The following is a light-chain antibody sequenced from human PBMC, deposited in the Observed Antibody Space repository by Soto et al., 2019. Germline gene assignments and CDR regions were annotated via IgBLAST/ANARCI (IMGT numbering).Light chain of an antibody. CDR1: QNINNN. CDR3: QQYNDWPLT. V-gene: IGKV3-15*01. Sequence: EIVMTQSPATLSVSPGERATLSCRASQNINNNLAWYQQKPGQVPRLLIYHASTGATGIPARFSGSGSGTEFTLTISSVQSEDFAVYYCQQYNDWPLTFGGGTKVELK. J-gene: IGKJ4*01. CDR2: HAS.